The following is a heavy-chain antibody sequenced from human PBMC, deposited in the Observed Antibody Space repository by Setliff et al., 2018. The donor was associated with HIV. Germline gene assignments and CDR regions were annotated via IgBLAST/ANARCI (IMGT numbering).Heavy chain of an antibody. CDR1: AYSISSGYY. Sequence: SETLSLTCAVSAYSISSGYYWGWIRQPPGKGLEWIGSIYHSGSTYYNPSLMSRVTISVDTSKNQFSLKLTSVTAADTAVYYCARGATWIRWGSSGLDKTRYFDYWGQGTLVTVSS. CDR3: ARGATWIRWGSSGLDKTRYFDY. V-gene: IGHV4-38-2*01. J-gene: IGHJ4*02. CDR2: IYHSGST. D-gene: IGHD5-18*01.